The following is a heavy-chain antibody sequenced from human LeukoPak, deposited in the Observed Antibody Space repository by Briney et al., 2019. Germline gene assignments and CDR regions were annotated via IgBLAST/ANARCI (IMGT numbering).Heavy chain of an antibody. CDR1: GGSISCGSYY. J-gene: IGHJ4*02. Sequence: SQTLSLTCTVSGGSISCGSYYWSWIRQPAGKGLEWIGRIYTSGSTNYNPSLKSRVTISVDTSKNQFSLKLSSVTAADTAVYYCARVARSSQYCSGGSCSRGYFDYWGQGTLVTVSS. CDR3: ARVARSSQYCSGGSCSRGYFDY. D-gene: IGHD2-15*01. CDR2: IYTSGST. V-gene: IGHV4-61*02.